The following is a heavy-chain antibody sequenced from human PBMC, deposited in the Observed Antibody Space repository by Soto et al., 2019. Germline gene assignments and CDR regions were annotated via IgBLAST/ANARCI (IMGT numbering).Heavy chain of an antibody. CDR3: ASDRGYDPHDHYYKAMDV. CDR2: IRGFSPYT. V-gene: IGHV3-21*01. Sequence: GGSLRLSCVASGFTFRTYTINWVRQAPGKGLEWVSGIRGFSPYTFYAESVRGRFTISRDNAKKSLYLQMNSLGVEDTAVYYCASDRGYDPHDHYYKAMDVCGQRTTVTLSS. CDR1: GFTFRTYT. J-gene: IGHJ6*02. D-gene: IGHD2-15*01.